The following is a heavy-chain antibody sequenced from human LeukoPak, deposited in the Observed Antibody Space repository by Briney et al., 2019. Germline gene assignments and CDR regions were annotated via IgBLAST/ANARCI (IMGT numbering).Heavy chain of an antibody. V-gene: IGHV3-23*01. CDR2: ITGSGGTT. CDR1: GFSFSSHN. J-gene: IGHJ4*02. CDR3: AKDNGYNWNYNTLGY. Sequence: GGCLRLSCAASGFSFSSHNMNWVRQAPGKGLEWVSVITGSGGTTNYADSVKGRFTISRDTSKNTLYLQMNSLRAEDTAVYYCAKDNGYNWNYNTLGYWGQGTLVTVSS. D-gene: IGHD1-7*01.